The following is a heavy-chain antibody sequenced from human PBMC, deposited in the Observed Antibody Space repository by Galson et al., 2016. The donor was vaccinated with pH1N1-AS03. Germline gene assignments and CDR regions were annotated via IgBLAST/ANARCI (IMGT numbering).Heavy chain of an antibody. Sequence: SVKASCKATGYSFTGYYIRWVRQAPGQGLEWLGRISLYSGGTKYAQKFQGRVTMTTDPSISTAYMELSRLRSDDTAVYFCSRESETYSNTMAFEIGGQGAMVTVSS. J-gene: IGHJ3*02. V-gene: IGHV1-2*06. CDR2: ISLYSGGT. D-gene: IGHD3-10*01. CDR3: SRESETYSNTMAFEI. CDR1: GYSFTGYY.